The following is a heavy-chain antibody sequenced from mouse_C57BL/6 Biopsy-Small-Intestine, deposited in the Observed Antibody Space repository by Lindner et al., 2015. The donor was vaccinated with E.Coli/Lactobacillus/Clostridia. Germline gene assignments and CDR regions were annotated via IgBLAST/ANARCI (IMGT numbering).Heavy chain of an antibody. D-gene: IGHD2-13*01. J-gene: IGHJ2*01. V-gene: IGHV14-2*02. CDR2: IIPMLGIV. Sequence: SVKVSCKDAGATFNNYALSWVRQAPGQGLEWTGRIIPMLGIVKYAQKFQGRVTIIADMSRDTIYLELSSLQSDDTAVYYCAKDRPYPRYFDWFYFDYWGQGTLVTVSS. CDR3: AKDRPYPRYFDWFYFDY. CDR1: GATFNNYA.